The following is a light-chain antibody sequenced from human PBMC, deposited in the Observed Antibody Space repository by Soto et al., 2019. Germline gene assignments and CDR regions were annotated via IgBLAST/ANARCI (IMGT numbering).Light chain of an antibody. J-gene: IGKJ4*01. CDR3: QQYNHWPPLA. V-gene: IGKV3-15*01. Sequence: EIVMPQSPATLSVSPGERATLSCRASQSVGRNLAWYQQKPGQAPRLLIYGASTRATGIPARFSGSGSGTEFTLTISSLQSEDFAIYSCQQYNHWPPLACGGGTKVEIK. CDR2: GAS. CDR1: QSVGRN.